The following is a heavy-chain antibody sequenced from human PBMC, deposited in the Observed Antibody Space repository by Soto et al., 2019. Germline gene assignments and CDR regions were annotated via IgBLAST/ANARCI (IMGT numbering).Heavy chain of an antibody. J-gene: IGHJ6*02. CDR3: AREMASNYYYYGMDV. D-gene: IGHD5-12*01. V-gene: IGHV1-18*01. Sequence: VASVKVSCTASGYTFTSYGISWVRQAPGQGLEWMGWISAYNGNTNYAQKLQGRVTMTTDTSTNTAYMELSSLKSEDTAVYFCAREMASNYYYYGMDVWGQGTTVTVSS. CDR1: GYTFTSYG. CDR2: ISAYNGNT.